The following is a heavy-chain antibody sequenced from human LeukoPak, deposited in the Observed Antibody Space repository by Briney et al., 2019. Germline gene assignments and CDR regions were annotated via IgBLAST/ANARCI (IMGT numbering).Heavy chain of an antibody. D-gene: IGHD3-10*01. J-gene: IGHJ4*02. CDR2: IRYDGSNK. CDR1: GFTFSSYG. CDR3: ARDPEGFGESIAGIIPGY. Sequence: GGSLRLSCAASGFTFSSYGMHWVRQAPGKGLEWVAFIRYDGSNKYYADSVKGRFTISRDNSKNTLYLQMNSLRAEDTAVYYCARDPEGFGESIAGIIPGYWGQGTLVTVSS. V-gene: IGHV3-30*02.